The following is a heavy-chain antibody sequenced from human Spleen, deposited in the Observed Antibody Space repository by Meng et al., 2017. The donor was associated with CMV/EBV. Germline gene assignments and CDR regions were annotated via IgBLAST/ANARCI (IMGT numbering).Heavy chain of an antibody. Sequence: GESLKISCAASGFTFSSYAMSWVRQAPGKGLEWVSAISGSGGSTYYADSVKGRFTISRDNSKNTLYLQMNSLRAEDTAVYYCAREVGGYSYGKNSGYYRCGMDVWGQGTTVTVSS. J-gene: IGHJ6*02. CDR3: AREVGGYSYGKNSGYYRCGMDV. D-gene: IGHD5-18*01. CDR2: ISGSGGST. CDR1: GFTFSSYA. V-gene: IGHV3-23*01.